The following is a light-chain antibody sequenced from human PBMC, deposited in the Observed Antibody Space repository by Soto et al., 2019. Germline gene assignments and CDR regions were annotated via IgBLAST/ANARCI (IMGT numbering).Light chain of an antibody. CDR1: SSDVGGYDY. J-gene: IGLJ1*01. CDR2: DVS. CDR3: SSYTSSSPYV. Sequence: QSALTQPASVSGSPGQSITISCTGTSSDVGGYDYVSWYQHPPGKAPKLMIYDVSYRPSGVSNRFSGSKSGNTASLTISGLQAEDEADYYCSSYTSSSPYVFGPGTKVTVL. V-gene: IGLV2-14*03.